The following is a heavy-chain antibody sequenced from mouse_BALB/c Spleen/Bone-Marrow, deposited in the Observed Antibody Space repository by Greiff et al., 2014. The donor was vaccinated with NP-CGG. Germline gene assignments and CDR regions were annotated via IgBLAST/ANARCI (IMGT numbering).Heavy chain of an antibody. CDR1: GYSFTDYN. CDR3: ASYHSSGYAMDY. Sequence: VHVKQSGPELVKPGASVEVSCKASGYSFTDYNMYWVKQSHGKSLEWIGYIDPYNGGTSYNQKFKGKATLTVDKSSSTAFMHLNSLTSEDSAVYYCASYHSSGYAMDYWGQGTSVTVSS. CDR2: IDPYNGGT. V-gene: IGHV1S135*01. D-gene: IGHD3-1*01. J-gene: IGHJ4*01.